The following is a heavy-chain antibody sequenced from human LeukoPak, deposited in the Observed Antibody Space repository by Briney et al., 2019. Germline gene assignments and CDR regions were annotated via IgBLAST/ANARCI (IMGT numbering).Heavy chain of an antibody. CDR3: ASLSSLGVDHDS. CDR1: GGAITDGNHY. D-gene: IGHD3-10*01. Sequence: SETLSLTCTVSGGAITDGNHYWSWIRQRPGGGLEWIGYIHHSGSTDYIVSLRSRLTMSLDRSKSQLSLRLTSVTAADTAVYYCASLSSLGVDHDSWGQGTLVTVSS. CDR2: IHHSGST. J-gene: IGHJ4*02. V-gene: IGHV4-30-4*01.